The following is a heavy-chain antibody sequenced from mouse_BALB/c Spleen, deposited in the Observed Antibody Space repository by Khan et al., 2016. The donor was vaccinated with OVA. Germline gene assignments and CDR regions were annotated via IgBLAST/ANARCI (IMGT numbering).Heavy chain of an antibody. V-gene: IGHV1-7*01. CDR2: INPSTGYT. CDR1: GYTFTTYW. Sequence: QVQLMQSGAELAKPGASVKMSCTASGYTFTTYWIHWIKQRPGQGLEWIGYINPSTGYTEYNKNFKDNATLTADASSGTAYMHLNSLTSADSAVYSCAHRGLYGVFDYWGQGTLVTVSA. CDR3: AHRGLYGVFDY. J-gene: IGHJ3*01. D-gene: IGHD1-1*02.